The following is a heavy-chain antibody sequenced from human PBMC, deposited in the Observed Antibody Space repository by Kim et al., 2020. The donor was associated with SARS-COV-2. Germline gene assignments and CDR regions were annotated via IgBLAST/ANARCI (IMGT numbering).Heavy chain of an antibody. J-gene: IGHJ1*01. Sequence: SETLSLTCAVYGGSFSGYYWSWIRQPPGKGLEWIGEINHSGSTNYNPSLKSRVTISVDTSKNQFSLKLSSVTAADTAVYYCARGRGDSSSWYIRGAYFQHWGQGTLVTVSS. CDR3: ARGRGDSSSWYIRGAYFQH. CDR1: GGSFSGYY. CDR2: INHSGST. D-gene: IGHD6-13*01. V-gene: IGHV4-34*01.